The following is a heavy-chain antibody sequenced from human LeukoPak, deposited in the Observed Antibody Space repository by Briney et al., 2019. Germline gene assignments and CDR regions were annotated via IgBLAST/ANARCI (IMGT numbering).Heavy chain of an antibody. D-gene: IGHD6-13*01. V-gene: IGHV1-69*05. Sequence: SVKVSCKASGGTFSSYAISWVRQAPGQGLEWMGGIIPIFGTANYAQKFQGRITITTDESTSTAYMELSSLRSEDTAVYYCARHSSSVYYFDYWGQGTLVTVSS. CDR3: ARHSSSVYYFDY. CDR1: GGTFSSYA. J-gene: IGHJ4*02. CDR2: IIPIFGTA.